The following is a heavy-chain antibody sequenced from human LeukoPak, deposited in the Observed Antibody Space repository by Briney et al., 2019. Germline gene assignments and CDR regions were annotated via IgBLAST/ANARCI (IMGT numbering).Heavy chain of an antibody. CDR2: IYHSGST. Sequence: SETLSLTCAVSGGSISSGGYSWSWIRQPPGKGLEWIGYIYHSGSTYYNPSLKSRVTISVDRSKNQFSLKLSSVTAADTAVYYCARVQYCSSTSCYGFWFDPWGQGTLVTVSS. D-gene: IGHD2-2*01. CDR1: GGSISSGGYS. J-gene: IGHJ5*02. CDR3: ARVQYCSSTSCYGFWFDP. V-gene: IGHV4-30-2*01.